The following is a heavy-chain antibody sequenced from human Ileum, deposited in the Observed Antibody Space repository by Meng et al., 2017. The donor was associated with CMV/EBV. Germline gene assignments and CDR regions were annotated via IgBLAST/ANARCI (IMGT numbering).Heavy chain of an antibody. J-gene: IGHJ5*02. CDR1: GYTFTGYY. CDR3: ARVRKYCSSTSCYNPPFDP. D-gene: IGHD2-2*02. CDR2: INPNSGGT. V-gene: IGHV1-2*02. Sequence: ASVKVSCKASGYTFTGYYMHWVRQAPGQGLEWMGWINPNSGGTNYAQKFQGRVTMTSDTSISTAYMELSRLRSDDTAVYYCARVRKYCSSTSCYNPPFDPWGQGTLVTVSS.